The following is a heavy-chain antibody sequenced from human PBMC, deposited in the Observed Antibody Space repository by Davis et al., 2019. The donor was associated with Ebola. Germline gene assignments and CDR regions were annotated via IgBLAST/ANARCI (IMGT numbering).Heavy chain of an antibody. CDR3: ARGRYQWLRSIDY. CDR1: GFTFSDYY. D-gene: IGHD5-12*01. Sequence: GSLRLSCAASGFTFSDYYMSWIRQAPGKGLEWIGEINHSGSTNYNPSLKSRVTISVDTSKNQFSLKLSSVTAADTAVYYCARGRYQWLRSIDYWGQGTLVTVSS. CDR2: INHSGST. V-gene: IGHV4-34*01. J-gene: IGHJ4*02.